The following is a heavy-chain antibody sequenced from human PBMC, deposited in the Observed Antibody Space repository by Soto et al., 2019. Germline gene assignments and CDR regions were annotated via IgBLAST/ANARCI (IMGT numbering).Heavy chain of an antibody. D-gene: IGHD3-16*01. V-gene: IGHV2-5*02. Sequence: QITLKESGPTLVKPTQTLTLTCTFSGFLLNTRGVAVGWIRQPPGKALEWIGMIYWDDDKRYSPSLKRRLTTAKDTSTNQVVLTIANVDHVDTATYYCAHSTGRFPGSFRYWGQGSLVTVSS. J-gene: IGHJ4*02. CDR2: IYWDDDK. CDR1: GFLLNTRGVA. CDR3: AHSTGRFPGSFRY.